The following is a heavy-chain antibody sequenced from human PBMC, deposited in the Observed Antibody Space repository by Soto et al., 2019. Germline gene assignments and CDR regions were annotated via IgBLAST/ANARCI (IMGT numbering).Heavy chain of an antibody. CDR1: GFTISSDYY. Sequence: SETLSLTCRASGFTISSDYYWSWVRQPPGKGLEGIGSIYPSVSSYHNPSLEARLSISIDTSKNKLTLKLTSVTAADTALYWCAREKGGTTVFDNWGQGIQVTVSS. V-gene: IGHV4-38-2*02. J-gene: IGHJ4*02. D-gene: IGHD1-1*01. CDR3: AREKGGTTVFDN. CDR2: IYPSVSS.